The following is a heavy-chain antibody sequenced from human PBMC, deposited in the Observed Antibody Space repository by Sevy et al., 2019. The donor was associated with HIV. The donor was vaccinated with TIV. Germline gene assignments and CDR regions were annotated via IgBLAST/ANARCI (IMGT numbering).Heavy chain of an antibody. V-gene: IGHV4-31*03. CDR1: GGSVSRLNYY. D-gene: IGHD1-26*01. CDR2: ISYSGRT. J-gene: IGHJ3*01. CDR3: ARANAYLTSDAFDL. Sequence: SETLSLTCTVSGGSVSRLNYYWSWIRQHPGKGLEWIGYISYSGRTSYNPSLKSRLTISLDTSKNQFSLRLSSVTAADTALCYCARANAYLTSDAFDLWGQGTMVTVSS.